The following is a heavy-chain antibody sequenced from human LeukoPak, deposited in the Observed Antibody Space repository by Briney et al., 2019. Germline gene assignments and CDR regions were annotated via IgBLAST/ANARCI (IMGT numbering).Heavy chain of an antibody. J-gene: IGHJ4*02. CDR3: ARGGYSAGRGYSYGSASYFDF. Sequence: SETLSLTCAVYGGSFSGYYWSWIRQPPGKGLEWIGEINHSGSTNYNPSLTSRVTISVDTSKNRFSLNLSSVTAADTAVYYCARGGYSAGRGYSYGSASYFDFWGQGTLVTVSS. D-gene: IGHD5-18*01. CDR1: GGSFSGYY. CDR2: INHSGST. V-gene: IGHV4-34*01.